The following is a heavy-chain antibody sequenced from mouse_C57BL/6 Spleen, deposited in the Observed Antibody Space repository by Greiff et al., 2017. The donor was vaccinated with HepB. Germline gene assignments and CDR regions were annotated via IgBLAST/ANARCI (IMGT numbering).Heavy chain of an antibody. Sequence: EVKLVESGGGLVKPGGSLKLSCAASGFTFSSYTMSWVRQTPEKRLEWVATISGGGGNTYYPDSVKGRFTISRDNAKNTLYLQMSSLGSEDTALYYCARQEFRDYEEGWFAYCGQGTLVTVSA. D-gene: IGHD2-4*01. V-gene: IGHV5-9*01. CDR2: ISGGGGNT. J-gene: IGHJ3*01. CDR3: ARQEFRDYEEGWFAY. CDR1: GFTFSSYT.